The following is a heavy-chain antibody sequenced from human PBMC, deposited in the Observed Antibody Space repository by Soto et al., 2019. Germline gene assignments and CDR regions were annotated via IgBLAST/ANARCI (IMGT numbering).Heavy chain of an antibody. Sequence: QLQLQESGPGLVKPSETLSLTCTVSGGSISSSSYYWGWIRQPPGKGLEWIGSIYYSGSTYYNPSLKSRVPISVDTSKNQFPLKRSSVPAADTAVYYCARLERIQLWSTSIGMDVWGQGTTVTVSS. J-gene: IGHJ6*02. V-gene: IGHV4-39*01. CDR3: ARLERIQLWSTSIGMDV. CDR1: GGSISSSSYY. CDR2: IYYSGST. D-gene: IGHD5-18*01.